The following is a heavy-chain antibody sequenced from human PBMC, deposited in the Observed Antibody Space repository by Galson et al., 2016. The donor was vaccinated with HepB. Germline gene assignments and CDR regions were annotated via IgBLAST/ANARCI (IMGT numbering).Heavy chain of an antibody. CDR1: GLTFGSYS. CDR3: AREKTATIDY. J-gene: IGHJ4*02. V-gene: IGHV3-48*02. CDR2: ISGASSTI. Sequence: SLRLSCAASGLTFGSYSMNWVRRAPGKGLEWVSYISGASSTIYYADSVKGRFTISRDNAKNSLYLQMNSLRDEDTAVYYCAREKTATIDYWGQGTLVTVSS. D-gene: IGHD5-18*01.